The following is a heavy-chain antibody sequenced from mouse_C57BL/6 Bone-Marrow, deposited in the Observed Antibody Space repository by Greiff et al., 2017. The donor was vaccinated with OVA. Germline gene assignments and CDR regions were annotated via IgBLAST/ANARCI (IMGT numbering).Heavy chain of an antibody. CDR3: ARENYDGYYGGWYFDV. CDR2: VYPYNGGT. J-gene: IGHJ1*03. D-gene: IGHD2-3*01. Sequence: SGPVLVKPGPSVKISCKASGFTFTDYYMHWVKQSHGKSLEWIGLVYPYNGGTSYNQKFKGKATLTVDTSSSTAYMELNSLTSEDSAVYYCARENYDGYYGGWYFDVWGTGTTVTVSS. CDR1: GFTFTDYY. V-gene: IGHV1-36*01.